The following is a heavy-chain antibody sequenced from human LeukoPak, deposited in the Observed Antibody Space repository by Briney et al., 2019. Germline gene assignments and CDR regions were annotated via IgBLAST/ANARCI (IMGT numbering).Heavy chain of an antibody. V-gene: IGHV3-20*04. J-gene: IGHJ4*02. D-gene: IGHD5/OR15-5a*01. Sequence: PGGSLRRSCAASGFTFDDYGMSWVRQAPGKGREGVSGINWNGGSTGYADSVKGRFTISRDNAKNSLYLQMNSLRAEDTAVYYCAKDQDSVDDSVQYFDYWGRGTLVTVSS. CDR2: INWNGGST. CDR3: AKDQDSVDDSVQYFDY. CDR1: GFTFDDYG.